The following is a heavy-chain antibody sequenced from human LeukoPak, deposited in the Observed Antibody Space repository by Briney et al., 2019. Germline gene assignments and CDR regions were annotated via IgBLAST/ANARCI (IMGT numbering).Heavy chain of an antibody. CDR2: IYTGGSI. CDR3: ARDVGGYSYGYRPTELYWYFDL. V-gene: IGHV4-61*02. CDR1: GGSISSGSSF. D-gene: IGHD5-18*01. Sequence: PSETLSLTCTVSGGSISSGSSFWTWIRQPAGKGLEWIGRIYTGGSINYNPYLKSRVTISVDTSKNEFSMKLSSVTAADTAVYYCARDVGGYSYGYRPTELYWYFDLWGRGTRVTVSS. J-gene: IGHJ2*01.